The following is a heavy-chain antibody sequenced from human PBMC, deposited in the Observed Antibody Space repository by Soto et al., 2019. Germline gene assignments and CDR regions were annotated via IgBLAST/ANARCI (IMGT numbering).Heavy chain of an antibody. Sequence: QVPLVQSGAEVRKPGASVKVSCKASGYTFTSYGISWVRQAPGQGLEWMGWISAYSGNTNYAQKLQGRVTVTTDTSTNTAYMELRSLRSDDTAVYYCARIWVVVVAATVSRAFDIWGQGTMVTVSS. J-gene: IGHJ3*02. CDR1: GYTFTSYG. CDR3: ARIWVVVVAATVSRAFDI. D-gene: IGHD2-15*01. CDR2: ISAYSGNT. V-gene: IGHV1-18*01.